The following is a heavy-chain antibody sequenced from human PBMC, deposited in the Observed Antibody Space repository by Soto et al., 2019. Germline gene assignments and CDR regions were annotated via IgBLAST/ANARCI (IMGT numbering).Heavy chain of an antibody. D-gene: IGHD3-3*01. CDR3: ARETYPLEGGAY. CDR2: ISSSSSYI. CDR1: GFTFSSYS. V-gene: IGHV3-21*01. J-gene: IGHJ4*02. Sequence: EVQLVESGGGLVKPGGSLRLSCAASGFTFSSYSMNWVRQAPGKGLEWVSSISSSSSYIYYADSVKGRFTISRDNAKNSLYLQMNSLRAGDTAVYYCARETYPLEGGAYWGQGTLVTVAS.